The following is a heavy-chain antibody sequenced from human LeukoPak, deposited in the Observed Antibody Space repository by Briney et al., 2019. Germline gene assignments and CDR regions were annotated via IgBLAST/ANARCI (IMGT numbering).Heavy chain of an antibody. V-gene: IGHV4-39*02. Sequence: SETLSLTCTVSGGSISSRIYSWVWLRQPPGKGLEWIGSIYYSGTTYYNPSLKSRVTISIDTSKSHFSLKLTSVTAADTAVYYCARSPLLLYVTGLYYFDYWGQGILVTVSS. J-gene: IGHJ4*02. CDR2: IYYSGTT. CDR3: ARSPLLLYVTGLYYFDY. CDR1: GGSISSRIYS. D-gene: IGHD2-15*01.